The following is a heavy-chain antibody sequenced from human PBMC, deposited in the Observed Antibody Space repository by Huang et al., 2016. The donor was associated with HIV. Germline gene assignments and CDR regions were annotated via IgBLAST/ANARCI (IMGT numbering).Heavy chain of an antibody. CDR2: IYYSGGN. CDR3: ASASIAARRWFDP. V-gene: IGHV4-59*01. CDR1: GGTMSSYY. Sequence: QVQLQESGPGLVKHSETLSLTCTVSGGTMSSYYWSWIRQPPGKGLEGIGYIYYSGGNNYTPSLKSRVTIAVDTSKNQCSLRLSSVTAADTAVYYCASASIAARRWFDPWGQGSLVTVSS. J-gene: IGHJ5*02. D-gene: IGHD6-6*01.